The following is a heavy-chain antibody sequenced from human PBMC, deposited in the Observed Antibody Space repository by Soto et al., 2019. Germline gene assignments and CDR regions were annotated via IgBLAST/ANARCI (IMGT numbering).Heavy chain of an antibody. CDR2: MNPSTGNS. D-gene: IGHD1-1*01. J-gene: IGHJ4*02. CDR1: GYTFISYD. V-gene: IGHV1-8*01. Sequence: GASVKVSCKASGYTFISYDIYWVRQATGQGLEWMGWMNPSTGNSGYAQKFQGRVTMTSDTSISTAHMELSSLRSEDTAVYYCARRAETNGWNGFGADKYYFDFWGQGTLVTVSS. CDR3: ARRAETNGWNGFGADKYYFDF.